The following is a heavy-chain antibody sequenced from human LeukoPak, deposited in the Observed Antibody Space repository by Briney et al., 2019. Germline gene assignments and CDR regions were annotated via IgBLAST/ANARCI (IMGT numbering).Heavy chain of an antibody. V-gene: IGHV3-23*01. CDR2: LSGSGGST. CDR3: AKARGVSYYYYYMDV. Sequence: PGGSLRLSCAASGFTFSIYAMNWVRQAPGKGLEWVSLSGSGGSTYYADSVKGRFTISRDNSKNTLYLQMNSLRAEDTAVYYCAKARGVSYYYYYMDVWGRGTTVTVPS. CDR1: GFTFSIYA. J-gene: IGHJ6*03. D-gene: IGHD3-16*01.